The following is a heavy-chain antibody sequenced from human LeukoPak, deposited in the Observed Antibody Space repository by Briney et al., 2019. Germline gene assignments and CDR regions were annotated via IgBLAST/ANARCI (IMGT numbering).Heavy chain of an antibody. J-gene: IGHJ4*02. CDR3: ARRVAAAGIGPYYFDY. CDR1: GGSFSGYY. V-gene: IGHV4-34*01. CDR2: INHSGST. Sequence: PSETLSLTCAVSGGSFSGYYWSWIRQPPGKGLEWIGEINHSGSTNYNPSLKSRGTISVDAYKNQFSLKLSSVTAADTAVYYCARRVAAAGIGPYYFDYWGQGTLVTVSS. D-gene: IGHD6-13*01.